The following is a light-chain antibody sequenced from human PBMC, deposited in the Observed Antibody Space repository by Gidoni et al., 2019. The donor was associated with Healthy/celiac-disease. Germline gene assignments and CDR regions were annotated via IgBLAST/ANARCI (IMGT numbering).Light chain of an antibody. Sequence: GEPASISCRSSQSLLHSNGYNYLDWYLQKPGQSPQLLIYLGSNRASGVPDRFSGSGSGTDFTLKISRVEAEDVGVYHCMQALHPWTFGQGTKVEIK. CDR3: MQALHPWT. V-gene: IGKV2-28*01. CDR1: QSLLHSNGYNY. CDR2: LGS. J-gene: IGKJ1*01.